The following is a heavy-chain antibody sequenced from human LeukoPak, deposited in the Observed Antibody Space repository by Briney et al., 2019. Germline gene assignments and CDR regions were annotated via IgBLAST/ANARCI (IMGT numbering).Heavy chain of an antibody. J-gene: IGHJ4*02. CDR1: GYSFSGYG. V-gene: IGHV1-18*01. CDR3: ARDQRNSGSYRFEY. Sequence: GASVKVSCTTSGYSFSGYGISWVRQAPGQGHEWMGWITGNNGNTNYAPSLQGRVIMTKDTSTNTAYMELTSLRSDDTAVYYCARDQRNSGSYRFEYWGQGTLVTVSS. CDR2: ITGNNGNT. D-gene: IGHD1-26*01.